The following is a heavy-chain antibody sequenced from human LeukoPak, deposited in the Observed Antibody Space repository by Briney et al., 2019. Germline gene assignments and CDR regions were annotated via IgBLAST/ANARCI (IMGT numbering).Heavy chain of an antibody. D-gene: IGHD6-13*01. J-gene: IGHJ4*02. CDR3: ARLRLGRGSSLDY. Sequence: SETLSLTCTVSGGSISSSSYYWGWIRQPPGKGLEWIGSIYYSGSTYYNPSLKSRVTISVDTSKNQFSLKLSSVTAADTAVYYCARLRLGRGSSLDYWGQGTLVTVSS. CDR1: GGSISSSSYY. V-gene: IGHV4-39*01. CDR2: IYYSGST.